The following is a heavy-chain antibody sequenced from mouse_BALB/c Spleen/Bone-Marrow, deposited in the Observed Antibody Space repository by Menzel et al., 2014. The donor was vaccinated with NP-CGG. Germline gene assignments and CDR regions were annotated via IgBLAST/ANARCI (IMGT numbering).Heavy chain of an antibody. CDR3: ARNPYGNYAMDY. CDR2: IWSDGNT. J-gene: IGHJ4*01. D-gene: IGHD2-10*02. Sequence: QVQLQQSGPGLVAPSQSLSITCTVSGFSLTNYGVHWVRQPPGKGLEWLVVIWSDGNTTYNPALKSRLSISKDNSKSQVFLKMNSLQTDDTAMYYCARNPYGNYAMDYWGQGTSVTVSS. CDR1: GFSLTNYG. V-gene: IGHV2-6*02.